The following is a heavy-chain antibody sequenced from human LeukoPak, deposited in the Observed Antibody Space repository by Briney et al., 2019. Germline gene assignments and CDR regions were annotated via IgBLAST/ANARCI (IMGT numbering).Heavy chain of an antibody. CDR3: ARDIEEVGATLYFDY. V-gene: IGHV4-4*02. J-gene: IGHJ4*01. CDR1: GGSITSSNW. CDR2: IYQSGST. D-gene: IGHD1-26*01. Sequence: SETLSLTCAVSGGSITSSNWWCWVRQPPGKGLEWIGEIYQSGSTNYNPSLKSRVALSIYTSKNQFSLKVSSVTAADTAVYYCARDIEEVGATLYFDYWGHGTLVTVSS.